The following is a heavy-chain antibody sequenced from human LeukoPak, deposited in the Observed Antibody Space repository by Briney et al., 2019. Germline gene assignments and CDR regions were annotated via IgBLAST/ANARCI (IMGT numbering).Heavy chain of an antibody. J-gene: IGHJ4*02. V-gene: IGHV3-30*04. CDR2: ISYDGSNK. CDR3: ASGLPTTVTTSVDY. CDR1: GFTFSSYA. Sequence: GGSLRLSCAASGFTFSSYAMHWVRQAPGKGLEWVAVISYDGSNKYYADSVKGRFTISRGNSKNTLYLQMNSLRAEDTAVYYCASGLPTTVTTSVDYWGQGTLVTVSS. D-gene: IGHD4-17*01.